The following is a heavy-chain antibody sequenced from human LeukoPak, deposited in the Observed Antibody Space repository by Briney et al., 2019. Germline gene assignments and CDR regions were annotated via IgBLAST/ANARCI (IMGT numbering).Heavy chain of an antibody. CDR2: IWYDGSNE. V-gene: IGHV3-33*06. CDR1: GFTFSNYG. Sequence: GSLRLSCAASGFTFSNYGMHWVRQAAGKGLEWVAVIWYDGSNEHYTDSVKGRFTISRDNSKNTLYLQMNSLRAEDTAVYYCAKDGANWGQGTLVTVSS. D-gene: IGHD4/OR15-4a*01. J-gene: IGHJ4*02. CDR3: AKDGAN.